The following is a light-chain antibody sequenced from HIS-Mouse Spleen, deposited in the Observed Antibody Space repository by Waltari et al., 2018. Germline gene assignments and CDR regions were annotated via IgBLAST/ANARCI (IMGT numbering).Light chain of an antibody. CDR1: ALPKKY. V-gene: IGLV3-10*01. CDR2: EDS. Sequence: SYELTQPPSVSVSPGQTARITCSGEALPKKYAYWYQPKSGQDPVLVIYEDSKRPPGVPERFSGSSSGTMATVTISGAQVEDEADYYCYSTDSSGNHRVFGGGTKLTVL. CDR3: YSTDSSGNHRV. J-gene: IGLJ2*01.